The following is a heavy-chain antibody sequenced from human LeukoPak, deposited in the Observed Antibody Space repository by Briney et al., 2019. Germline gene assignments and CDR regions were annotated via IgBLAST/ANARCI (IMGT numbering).Heavy chain of an antibody. CDR1: GGSFSGYY. Sequence: SETLSLTCAVYGGSFSGYYWTWIRQPPGKGPEWIGEVTHTGSTNYNPSLKSRVTISVDTSKNQFSLKLSSVTAADTAVYYCARERCSSTSCYIDYWGQGTLVTVSS. D-gene: IGHD2-2*02. J-gene: IGHJ4*02. CDR3: ARERCSSTSCYIDY. V-gene: IGHV4-34*01. CDR2: VTHTGST.